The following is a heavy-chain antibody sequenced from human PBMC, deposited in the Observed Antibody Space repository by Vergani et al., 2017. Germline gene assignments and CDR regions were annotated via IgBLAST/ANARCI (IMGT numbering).Heavy chain of an antibody. D-gene: IGHD5-12*01. V-gene: IGHV3-21*04. J-gene: IGHJ4*02. CDR2: INSSSSYI. CDR1: GFTFSSYS. Sequence: EVQLVESGGGLVKPGGSLRLSCAASGFTFSSYSMNWVRQAPGKGLEWVSSINSSSSYIYYADSVKGRFIISRDNSKNTLHLQMNSLRADDTAVYYCTKGSRGYTGYFFDYWGQGTLATVSS. CDR3: TKGSRGYTGYFFDY.